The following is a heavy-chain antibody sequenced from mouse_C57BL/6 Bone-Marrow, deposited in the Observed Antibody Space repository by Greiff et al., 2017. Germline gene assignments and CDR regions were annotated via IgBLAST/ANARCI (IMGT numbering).Heavy chain of an antibody. CDR2: IYPRSGNT. CDR3: SRDVYYAIDY. CDR1: GYTFTSYG. Sequence: VQLQESGAELARPGASVKLSCKASGYTFTSYGISWVKQRTGQGLEWIGEIYPRSGNTYYNEKFKGKATLTADKSSSTAYMEVLSLTAEDSAGYFWSRDVYYAIDYWGQVTSVTVSS. V-gene: IGHV1-81*01. J-gene: IGHJ4*01.